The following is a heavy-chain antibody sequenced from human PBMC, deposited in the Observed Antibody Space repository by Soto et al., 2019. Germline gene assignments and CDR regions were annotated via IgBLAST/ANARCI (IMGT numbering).Heavy chain of an antibody. J-gene: IGHJ4*02. Sequence: VQLVESGGGLVQPGGSLRLSCAASGFTVSSNYMSWVRQAPGKGLEWVSVIYSGGSTYYADSVKGRFTISRDNSKNTLYLQMNSLRAEDTAVYYCARGRGLRFLEWLLDYWGQGTLVTVSS. D-gene: IGHD3-3*01. CDR3: ARGRGLRFLEWLLDY. CDR1: GFTVSSNY. V-gene: IGHV3-66*01. CDR2: IYSGGST.